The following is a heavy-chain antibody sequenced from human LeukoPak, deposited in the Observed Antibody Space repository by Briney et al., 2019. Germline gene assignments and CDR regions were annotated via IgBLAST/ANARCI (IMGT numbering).Heavy chain of an antibody. CDR2: IYYSGST. V-gene: IGHV4-31*03. CDR3: ARLPYYYDSSGYGVLHAFDI. CDR1: GGSISSGGYY. J-gene: IGHJ3*02. Sequence: SQTLSLTCTVSGGSISSGGYYWSWIRQHPGKGLEWIGYIYYSGSTYYNPSLKSRVTISVDTSKNQFSLKLSSVTAADTAVYYCARLPYYYDSSGYGVLHAFDIWGQGTMVTVSS. D-gene: IGHD3-22*01.